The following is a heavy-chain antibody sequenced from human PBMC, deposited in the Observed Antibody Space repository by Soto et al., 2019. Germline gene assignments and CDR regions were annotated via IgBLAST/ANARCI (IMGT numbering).Heavy chain of an antibody. D-gene: IGHD3-16*01. J-gene: IGHJ6*02. CDR2: IYPGDSDT. Sequence: GESLKISCKGSGYSFTSYWIGWVRQMPGKGLEWMGIIYPGDSDTRYSPSFQGQVTISADKSINTAYLQWSSLRASDTAIYYCARHYICRGGDCYYYGMDVWGQGTTVTVSS. CDR1: GYSFTSYW. V-gene: IGHV5-51*01. CDR3: ARHYICRGGDCYYYGMDV.